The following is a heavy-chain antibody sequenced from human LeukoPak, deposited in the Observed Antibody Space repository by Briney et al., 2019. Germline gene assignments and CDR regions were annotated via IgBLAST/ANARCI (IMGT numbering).Heavy chain of an antibody. CDR1: GGSISSYY. CDR2: IYYSGST. Sequence: SETLSLTCTVSGGSISSYYWSWIRQPPGKGLEWIGYIYYSGSTNYNPSLKSRVTISVDTSKNQFSLKLSSVTAADTAVYYCARGSTGGVRWFDPWGQGTLVTVSS. V-gene: IGHV4-59*08. J-gene: IGHJ5*02. D-gene: IGHD1-14*01. CDR3: ARGSTGGVRWFDP.